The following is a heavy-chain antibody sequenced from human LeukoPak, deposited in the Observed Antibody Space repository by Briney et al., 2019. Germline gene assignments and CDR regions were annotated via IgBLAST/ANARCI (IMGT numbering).Heavy chain of an antibody. CDR1: GGSFSGYY. CDR3: ARRRLSSSWSPRPYNWFDP. J-gene: IGHJ5*02. D-gene: IGHD6-13*01. Sequence: PSETLSLTCAVYGGSFSGYYWSWIRQPPGNGLEWIGEINHSGSTNYNPSLKSRVTISVDTSKNQFSLKLSSVTAADTAVYYCARRRLSSSWSPRPYNWFDPWGQGTLVTVSS. V-gene: IGHV4-34*01. CDR2: INHSGST.